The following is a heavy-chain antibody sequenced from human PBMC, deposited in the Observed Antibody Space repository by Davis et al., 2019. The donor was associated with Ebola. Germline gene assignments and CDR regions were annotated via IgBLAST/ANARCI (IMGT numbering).Heavy chain of an antibody. D-gene: IGHD6-19*01. CDR3: ARSSSGSIY. V-gene: IGHV3-23*01. CDR1: GFVFRNYV. Sequence: GESLKISCAASGFVFRNYVMSWVRQAPGKGLEWVSTHGTSADTYYADSVKGRFTISRDNSKNTLSLQMNSLRPDDTAVYYCARSSSGSIYWGQGTLVTVSS. CDR2: HGTSADT. J-gene: IGHJ4*02.